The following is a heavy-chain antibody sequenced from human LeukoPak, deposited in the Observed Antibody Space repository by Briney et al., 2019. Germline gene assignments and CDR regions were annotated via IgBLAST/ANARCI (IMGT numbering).Heavy chain of an antibody. J-gene: IGHJ4*02. CDR1: GGSISIYY. CDR3: ATGDILTGYLDY. D-gene: IGHD3-9*01. Sequence: KSSETLSLTCTVSGGSISIYYWSWIRQPPGQGLEWIGYIYQSGSTDYNPSLKSRVTISVDTSKNQFSLKLSSVTAADTAVYYCATGDILTGYLDYWGQGTLVTVSS. CDR2: IYQSGST. V-gene: IGHV4-59*12.